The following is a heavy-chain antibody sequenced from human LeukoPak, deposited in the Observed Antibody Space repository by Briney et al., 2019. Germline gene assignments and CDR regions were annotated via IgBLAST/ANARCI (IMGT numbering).Heavy chain of an antibody. J-gene: IGHJ4*02. Sequence: AGGSLRLSCAASGFTFSSYAMSWVRQAPRKGLEWVSAISGSGGSTYYADSVKGRFTISRDNSKNTLYLQMNSLRAEDTAVYYCAKFFRYRIAASDYFDYWGQGTLVTVSS. CDR1: GFTFSSYA. CDR3: AKFFRYRIAASDYFDY. D-gene: IGHD6-6*01. CDR2: ISGSGGST. V-gene: IGHV3-23*01.